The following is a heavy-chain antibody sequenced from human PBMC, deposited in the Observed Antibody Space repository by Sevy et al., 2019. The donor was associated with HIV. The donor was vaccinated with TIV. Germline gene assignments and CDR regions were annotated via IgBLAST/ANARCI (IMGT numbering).Heavy chain of an antibody. Sequence: GGSLRLSCAASGFTFSSYEMNWVRQAPGKGLEWVSYISNSGTTISYSDSVKGRFTISSDNDRNSLYLQMNSLRAEDTAVYYCARDLPPSATTVAHFDCWGQGTLVTVSS. V-gene: IGHV3-48*03. D-gene: IGHD4-17*01. CDR1: GFTFSSYE. CDR3: ARDLPPSATTVAHFDC. J-gene: IGHJ4*02. CDR2: ISNSGTTI.